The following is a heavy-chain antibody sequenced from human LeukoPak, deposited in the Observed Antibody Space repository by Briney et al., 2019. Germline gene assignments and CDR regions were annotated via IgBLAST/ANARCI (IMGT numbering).Heavy chain of an antibody. D-gene: IGHD5-12*01. CDR3: ARATIASFDY. V-gene: IGHV4-59*01. CDR2: IYYSGST. J-gene: IGHJ4*02. CDR1: GGSISSYY. Sequence: KSSETLSLTCTVSGGSISSYYWSWIRQPPGKGLEWIGYIYYSGSTNYNPFLKSRVTISVDTSKNQFSLKLSSVTAADTAVYYCARATIASFDYWGQGTLVTVSS.